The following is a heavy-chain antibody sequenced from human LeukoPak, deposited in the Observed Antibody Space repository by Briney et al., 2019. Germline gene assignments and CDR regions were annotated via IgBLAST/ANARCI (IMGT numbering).Heavy chain of an antibody. CDR3: ARSYYYDSSGYLGDY. Sequence: GRSLRLSCAASGFTFSSYAMHWVRQAPGKGLEWVAVISYDGSNKYYADSVKGRFTISRDSSKNTLYLQMNSLRAEDTAVYYCARSYYYDSSGYLGDYWGQGTLVTVSS. V-gene: IGHV3-30-3*01. CDR1: GFTFSSYA. J-gene: IGHJ4*02. D-gene: IGHD3-22*01. CDR2: ISYDGSNK.